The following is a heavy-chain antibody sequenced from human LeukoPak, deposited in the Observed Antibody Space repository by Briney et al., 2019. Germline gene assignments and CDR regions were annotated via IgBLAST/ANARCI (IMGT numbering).Heavy chain of an antibody. V-gene: IGHV5-51*01. CDR1: GSSFTSYW. Sequence: GESLQISGKGSGSSFTSYWIGWVRQLPGKGLEGRGIIYPGDSDTRYSPSFQGQVPISADKSISTAYLQWSSLKASDTAMYYCARQAYYYDSSGYLHDAFDIWGQGTMVTVSS. J-gene: IGHJ3*02. D-gene: IGHD3-22*01. CDR3: ARQAYYYDSSGYLHDAFDI. CDR2: IYPGDSDT.